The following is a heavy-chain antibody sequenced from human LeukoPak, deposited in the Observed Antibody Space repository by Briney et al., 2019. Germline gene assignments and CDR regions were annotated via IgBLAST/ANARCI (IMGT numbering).Heavy chain of an antibody. CDR3: ARVEVSSWYYSKYYFDY. CDR1: GYTFTSYD. J-gene: IGHJ4*02. V-gene: IGHV1-8*03. CDR2: MNPNSGNT. D-gene: IGHD6-13*01. Sequence: ASVKVSCKASGYTFTSYDINWVRQATGQGLEWMGWMNPNSGNTGYAQKFQGRVTITRNTSISTAYMELSSLRSEDTAVYYCARVEVSSWYYSKYYFDYWGQGTLVTVSS.